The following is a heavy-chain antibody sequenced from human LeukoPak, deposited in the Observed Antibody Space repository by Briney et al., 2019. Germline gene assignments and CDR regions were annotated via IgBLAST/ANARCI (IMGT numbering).Heavy chain of an antibody. V-gene: IGHV4-39*07. CDR2: IYYSGTT. D-gene: IGHD6-19*01. Sequence: SETLSLTCTVSGASISNTRYYWGWIRQPPGKGLEWIGTIYYSGTTYYNPSLKSRVTISVDTSKNQFSLKLSSVTAADTAVYYCARVSYSSGWHGGEGYYYYGMDVWGQGTTVTVSS. J-gene: IGHJ6*02. CDR1: GASISNTRYY. CDR3: ARVSYSSGWHGGEGYYYYGMDV.